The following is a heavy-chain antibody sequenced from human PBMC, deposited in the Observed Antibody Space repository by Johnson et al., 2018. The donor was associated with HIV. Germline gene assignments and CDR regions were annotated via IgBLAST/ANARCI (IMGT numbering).Heavy chain of an antibody. CDR2: ISYDGSNK. V-gene: IGHV3-30-3*01. J-gene: IGHJ3*02. Sequence: VQLVESGGGVVQPGRSLRLSCAASGFTFSSYAMHWVRQAPGKGLEWVAVISYDGSNKYYADSVKGRFTISRDNSKNTLYLQMNSLRAEDTAVYYCAKGLTLRGSYYDAFDIWGQGTMVTVSS. D-gene: IGHD1-26*01. CDR3: AKGLTLRGSYYDAFDI. CDR1: GFTFSSYA.